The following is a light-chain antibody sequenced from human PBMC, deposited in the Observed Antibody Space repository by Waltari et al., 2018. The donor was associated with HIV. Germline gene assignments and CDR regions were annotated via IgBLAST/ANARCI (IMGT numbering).Light chain of an antibody. Sequence: QSVLTQPPSLSGAPGQRVTIPCPGSSSHIGAHFDAHWYQVLPGTAPKLLIFGNSNRPSGVPDRFSGSKSGTSASLAITGLQPEDEAEYFCQSFDNSLNGYVFGTGTTVIVL. J-gene: IGLJ1*01. CDR3: QSFDNSLNGYV. CDR1: SSHIGAHFD. CDR2: GNS. V-gene: IGLV1-40*01.